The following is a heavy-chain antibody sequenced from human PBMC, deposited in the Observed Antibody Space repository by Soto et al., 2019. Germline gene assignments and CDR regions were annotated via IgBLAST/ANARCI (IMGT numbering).Heavy chain of an antibody. CDR3: ARQPDYNILTGYLYYFDY. V-gene: IGHV5-51*01. CDR2: IYPGDSDA. CDR1: GYKFRSYW. D-gene: IGHD3-9*01. Sequence: PGESLKISCEASGYKFRSYWIGWVRQMPGKGPEWMGFIYPGDSDARYSPSFQGQVTISADKSINTVYLQWSSLKASDTAMYYCARQPDYNILTGYLYYFDYWGQGTLVTVPQ. J-gene: IGHJ4*02.